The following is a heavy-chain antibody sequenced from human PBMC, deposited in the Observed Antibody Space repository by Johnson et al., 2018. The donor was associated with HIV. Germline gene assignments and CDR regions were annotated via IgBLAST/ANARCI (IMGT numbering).Heavy chain of an antibody. J-gene: IGHJ3*02. CDR3: ARALKRIAAADDAFDM. CDR1: GFTFSSYW. D-gene: IGHD6-13*01. CDR2: MNQDGSEK. V-gene: IGHV3-7*04. Sequence: VQLVESGGGLVQPGGSLRLSCAASGFTFSSYWMTWVRQAPGKGLEWVANMNQDGSEKYYVDSVKGRFTISRDNVKNSLYLQMNSLRAEDTAVYYCARALKRIAAADDAFDMWGQGTMVTVSS.